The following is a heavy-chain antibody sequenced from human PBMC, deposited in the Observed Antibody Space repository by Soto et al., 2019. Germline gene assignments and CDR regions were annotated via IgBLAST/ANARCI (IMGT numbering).Heavy chain of an antibody. Sequence: PWETLSLTCTVSGGSISSSSNYWGWVRQPPGKGLEWIGSIYYTGNTYYNPSLKSRVTISVDTPRNHFSLKLSSVTAADTAVYYCARQGYYHSSGSLTWFDPWGQGALVTVSS. CDR1: GGSISSSSNY. V-gene: IGHV4-39*01. CDR3: ARQGYYHSSGSLTWFDP. J-gene: IGHJ5*02. CDR2: IYYTGNT. D-gene: IGHD3-22*01.